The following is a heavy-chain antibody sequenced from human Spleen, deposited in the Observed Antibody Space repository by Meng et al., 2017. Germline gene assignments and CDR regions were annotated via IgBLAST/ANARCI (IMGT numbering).Heavy chain of an antibody. Sequence: SQTRSLTGAISGDSVSSNSVAWSWIRQSPSRGLEWLGRTYYRSKWYNDYAVSVKSRITIDPDTSRNQFSLQLTSVTPEDTAMYYCAREHSSSMEYWGQGTLVTVSS. CDR3: AREHSSSMEY. CDR1: GDSVSSNSVA. D-gene: IGHD6-6*01. J-gene: IGHJ4*02. CDR2: TYYRSKWYN. V-gene: IGHV6-1*01.